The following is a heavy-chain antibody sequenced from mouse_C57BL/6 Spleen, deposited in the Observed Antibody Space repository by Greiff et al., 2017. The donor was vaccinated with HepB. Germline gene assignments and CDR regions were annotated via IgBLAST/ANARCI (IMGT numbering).Heavy chain of an antibody. CDR1: GYSITSGYY. CDR2: ISYDGSN. CDR3: SRDGYYPYYAMDY. J-gene: IGHJ4*01. V-gene: IGHV3-6*01. D-gene: IGHD2-3*01. Sequence: DVQLQESGPGLVKPSQSLSLTCAVTGYSITSGYYWNWIRQGPGNKREWKGNISYDGSNNYNPSLKNRISITRDTSKNQFCLKLNSVTTEDTATYYCSRDGYYPYYAMDYWGQGTSVTVSS.